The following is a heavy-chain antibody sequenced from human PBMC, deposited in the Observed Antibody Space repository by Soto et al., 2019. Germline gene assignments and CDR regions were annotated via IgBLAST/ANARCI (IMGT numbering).Heavy chain of an antibody. Sequence: GGSLRLSCAASGFTFSSYGMHWVRQAPGKGLEWVAVIWYDGSNKYYADSVKGRFTISRDNSKNTLYLQMNSLRAEDTAVYYCAREKSSSGSYYFDYWGQGTLVTVSS. CDR2: IWYDGSNK. V-gene: IGHV3-33*01. J-gene: IGHJ4*02. CDR3: AREKSSSGSYYFDY. D-gene: IGHD6-19*01. CDR1: GFTFSSYG.